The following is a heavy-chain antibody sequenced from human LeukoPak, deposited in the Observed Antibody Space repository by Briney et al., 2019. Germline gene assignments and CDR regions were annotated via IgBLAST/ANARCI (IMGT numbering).Heavy chain of an antibody. D-gene: IGHD3-22*01. CDR3: ARDYYDSSGYLYLFDY. CDR1: GGSISSYY. CDR2: IYTRGST. V-gene: IGHV4-4*07. J-gene: IGHJ4*02. Sequence: SETLSLTCTVSGGSISSYYWSWIRQPAGKGLEWIGRIYTRGSTNYNPSLKSRVTMSVDTSKNQFSLKLSSVTAADTAVYYCARDYYDSSGYLYLFDYWGQGTLVTVSS.